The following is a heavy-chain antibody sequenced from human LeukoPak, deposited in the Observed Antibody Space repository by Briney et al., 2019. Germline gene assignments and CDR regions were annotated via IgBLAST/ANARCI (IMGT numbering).Heavy chain of an antibody. CDR2: IYTSGST. Sequence: SETLSLTCTVSGGSISSYYWSWIRQPAGKGLEWIGRIYTSGSTNYNPSLKSRVTMSVDTSKNQFSLKLSSVTAADTAVYYCARDKYVAAGRYYYYYMDVWGKGTTVTISS. D-gene: IGHD6-13*01. V-gene: IGHV4-4*07. CDR3: ARDKYVAAGRYYYYYMDV. J-gene: IGHJ6*03. CDR1: GGSISSYY.